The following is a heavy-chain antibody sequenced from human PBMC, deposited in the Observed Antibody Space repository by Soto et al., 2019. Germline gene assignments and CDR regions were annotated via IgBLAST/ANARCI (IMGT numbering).Heavy chain of an antibody. CDR3: ARGGSIQLWLLDV. J-gene: IGHJ6*04. V-gene: IGHV3-33*01. Sequence: GGSLRLSCAASGFTFSSYGMHWVRQAPGKGLEWVAVIWYGGSNKYYADSVKGRFTISRDNSKNTLYLQMNSLRAEDTAVYYCARGGSIQLWLLDVWGKGTTVTVSS. CDR1: GFTFSSYG. CDR2: IWYGGSNK. D-gene: IGHD5-18*01.